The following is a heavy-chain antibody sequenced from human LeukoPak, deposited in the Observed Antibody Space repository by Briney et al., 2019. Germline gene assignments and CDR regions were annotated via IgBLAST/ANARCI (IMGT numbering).Heavy chain of an antibody. J-gene: IGHJ4*02. CDR2: IYNTGST. V-gene: IGHV4-59*02. CDR3: ARVSYQLLGEDYFDY. CDR1: GASVSTDY. Sequence: PSETLSLTCTVSGASVSTDYWSWIRQAPGKGLEWIGYIYNTGSTAYNPSLQSRVTISLDTSKNRFSLKLRSVTTADTAMYYCARVSYQLLGEDYFDYWGQGTLVTVSS. D-gene: IGHD2-2*01.